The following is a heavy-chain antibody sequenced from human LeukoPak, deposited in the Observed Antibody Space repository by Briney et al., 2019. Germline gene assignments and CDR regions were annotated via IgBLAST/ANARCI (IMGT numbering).Heavy chain of an antibody. CDR2: MSSSDDGR. V-gene: IGHV3-23*01. CDR3: ARDFWALGDGAKNDY. J-gene: IGHJ4*02. CDR1: GFSFSSYA. Sequence: PGGSLRLSCATSGFSFSSYAMSWVRQAPGKGLEWVSAMSSSDDGRYYAASVRGRFTISRDTSRSTLYLQMNSLRAEDAAVYYCARDFWALGDGAKNDYWGQGTLVTVSS. D-gene: IGHD3-16*01.